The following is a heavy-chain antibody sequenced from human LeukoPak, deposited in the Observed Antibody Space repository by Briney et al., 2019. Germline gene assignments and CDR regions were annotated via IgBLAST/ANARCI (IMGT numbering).Heavy chain of an antibody. CDR3: AKDCALYSSGPACDP. D-gene: IGHD6-19*01. V-gene: IGHV3-23*01. Sequence: GGSLRLSCAASGIYFSGTAMSWVRQAPGKGLEWVSAISHDAMNAYYADSVKGRFTISRDNSKKSVSLEMSSLTAAATGVLYCAKDCALYSSGPACDPRAQGAVVPVSP. J-gene: IGHJ5*02. CDR2: ISHDAMNA. CDR1: GIYFSGTA.